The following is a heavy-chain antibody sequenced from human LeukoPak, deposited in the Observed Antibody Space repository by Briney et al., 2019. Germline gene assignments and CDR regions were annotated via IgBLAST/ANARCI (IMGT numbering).Heavy chain of an antibody. J-gene: IGHJ4*02. V-gene: IGHV4-34*01. D-gene: IGHD3-22*01. CDR3: ARVPLYYDSSALDY. CDR2: INHSGNT. CDR1: GGSFSGYY. Sequence: SETLSLTCAVYGGSFSGYYWSWIRQPPGKGLEWIGEINHSGNTNYNPSLKSRVTISVDTSKNQFSLKLSSVTAADTAVYYCARVPLYYDSSALDYWGQGTLVTVSS.